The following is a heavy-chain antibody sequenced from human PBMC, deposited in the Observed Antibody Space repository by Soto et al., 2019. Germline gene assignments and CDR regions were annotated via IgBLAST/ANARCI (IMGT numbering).Heavy chain of an antibody. V-gene: IGHV4-31*03. CDR1: GGSISSGGYY. CDR3: ARDGVWDSGYPHWFDP. CDR2: IYYSGST. J-gene: IGHJ5*02. Sequence: QVQLQESGPGLVKPSQTLSLTCTVSGGSISSGGYYWSWIRQHPGKGLEWIGYIYYSGSTYYNPSLKSRVTISVDTSKNQFSLKLSSVTAADTAVYYCARDGVWDSGYPHWFDPWGQGTLVTVSS. D-gene: IGHD5-12*01.